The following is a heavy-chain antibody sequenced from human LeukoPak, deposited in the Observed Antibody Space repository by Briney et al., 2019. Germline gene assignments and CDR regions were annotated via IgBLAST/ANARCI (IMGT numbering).Heavy chain of an antibody. CDR2: INPNSGGT. V-gene: IGHV1-2*02. CDR3: ARTSSSWYARDYYYYGMYV. Sequence: ASVKVSCKASGYTFTGYYMHWVRQAPGQGLEWMGWINPNSGGTNYAQKFQGRVTMTRDTSISTAYMELSRLRSDDTAVYYCARTSSSWYARDYYYYGMYVWGQGTTVTVSS. J-gene: IGHJ6*02. CDR1: GYTFTGYY. D-gene: IGHD6-13*01.